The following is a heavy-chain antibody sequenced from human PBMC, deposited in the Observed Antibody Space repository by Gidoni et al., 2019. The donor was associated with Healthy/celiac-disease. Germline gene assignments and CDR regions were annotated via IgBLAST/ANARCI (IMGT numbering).Heavy chain of an antibody. CDR2: IIPICGTA. CDR1: GGTFSSYP. D-gene: IGHD3-22*01. CDR3: ARFHSSGYYLYY. J-gene: IGHJ4*02. Sequence: QVQRGLPRAEETRPGSSVQVSCKASGGTFSSYPNSWVHQAPGQGREWMGGIIPICGTANYAQKFQDRVTITEDKSTSTAYMELSSLRSEDTAVYYCARFHSSGYYLYYWGQGTLVTVSS. V-gene: IGHV1-69*06.